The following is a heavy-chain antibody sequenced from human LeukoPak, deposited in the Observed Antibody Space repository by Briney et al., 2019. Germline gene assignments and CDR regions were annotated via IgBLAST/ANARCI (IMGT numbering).Heavy chain of an antibody. V-gene: IGHV3-9*01. CDR3: ARDPYSGSYGDYYYYYMDV. CDR2: ISWNSDSI. CDR1: GFTFDDYA. J-gene: IGHJ6*03. Sequence: GGSLRLSCAASGFTFDDYAMHWVRQAPGKGLEWVSGISWNSDSIGYADSVKGRFTISRDNAKNSLYLLMNSLRAEDTAVYYCARDPYSGSYGDYYYYYMDVWGKGTTVTIFS. D-gene: IGHD1-26*01.